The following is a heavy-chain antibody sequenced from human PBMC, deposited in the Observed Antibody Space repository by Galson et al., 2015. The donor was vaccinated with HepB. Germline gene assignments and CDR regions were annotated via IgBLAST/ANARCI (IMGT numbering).Heavy chain of an antibody. J-gene: IGHJ5*02. Sequence: SVKVSCKASGGTFSSYAISWVRQAPGQGLEWMGGIIPIFGTANYAQKFQGRVTITADESTSTAYVELSSLRSEDTAVYYCARTDDYGDYEFGWFDPWGQGTLVTVSS. CDR1: GGTFSSYA. V-gene: IGHV1-69*13. CDR3: ARTDDYGDYEFGWFDP. CDR2: IIPIFGTA. D-gene: IGHD4-17*01.